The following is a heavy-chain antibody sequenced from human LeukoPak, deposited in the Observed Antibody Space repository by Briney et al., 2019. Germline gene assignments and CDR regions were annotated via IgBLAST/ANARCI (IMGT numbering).Heavy chain of an antibody. CDR1: GGSLSSYY. CDR3: ARALGYCTNGVCYAALGTYYYYYGMDV. D-gene: IGHD2-8*01. V-gene: IGHV4-59*01. J-gene: IGHJ6*02. Sequence: PSETLSLTCTVSGGSLSSYYWSWIRQPPGKGLEWIGYIYYSGSANYNPSLKSRVTISVDTSKNQFSLKLSSVTAADTAVYYCARALGYCTNGVCYAALGTYYYYYGMDVWGQGTTVTVSS. CDR2: IYYSGSA.